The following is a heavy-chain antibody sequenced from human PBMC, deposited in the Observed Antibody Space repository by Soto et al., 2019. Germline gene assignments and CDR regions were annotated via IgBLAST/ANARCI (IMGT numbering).Heavy chain of an antibody. Sequence: GGSLRLSCAASGFTFSSYEMNWVRQAPGKGLESVSYISSGGTTIYYADSVKGRFTISRDNAKNSLDLQMNSLRADDAAIYYCARALDFWSGYLSDWGQGTLVTVSS. CDR1: GFTFSSYE. J-gene: IGHJ4*02. V-gene: IGHV3-48*03. D-gene: IGHD3-3*01. CDR2: ISSGGTTI. CDR3: ARALDFWSGYLSD.